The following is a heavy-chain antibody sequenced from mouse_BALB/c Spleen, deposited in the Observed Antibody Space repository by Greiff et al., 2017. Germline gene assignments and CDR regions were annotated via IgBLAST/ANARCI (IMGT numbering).Heavy chain of an antibody. CDR1: GFTFSDYY. Sequence: VQLKESGGGLVKPGGSLKLSCAASGFTFSDYYMYWVRQTPEKRLEWVATISDGGSYTYYPDSVKGRFTISRDNAKNNLYLQMSSLKSEDTAMYYCARDRDYGSSYAMDYWGQGTSVTVSS. J-gene: IGHJ4*01. CDR2: ISDGGSYT. D-gene: IGHD1-1*01. V-gene: IGHV5-4*02. CDR3: ARDRDYGSSYAMDY.